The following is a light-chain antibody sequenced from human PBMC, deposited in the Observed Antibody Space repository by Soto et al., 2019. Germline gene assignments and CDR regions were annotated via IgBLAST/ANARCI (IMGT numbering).Light chain of an antibody. CDR1: SCSVSTSNHY. CDR2: DTN. CDR3: VIYMGRGSAV. J-gene: IGLJ2*01. Sequence: QAVVTQEPSVSVSPGGTVTLTCGLTSCSVSTSNHYPSWYRQAPGQPPRALIYDTNPRSFGVPERSSGSLLGGKAALTITRDQADDESYYFCVIYMGRGSAVFGGGTKLTVL. V-gene: IGLV8-61*01.